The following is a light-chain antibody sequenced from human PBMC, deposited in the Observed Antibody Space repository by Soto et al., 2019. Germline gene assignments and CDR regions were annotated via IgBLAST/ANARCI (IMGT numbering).Light chain of an antibody. V-gene: IGKV1-5*03. Sequence: DIQMTQSPSTLSASVGDRVTITCRASQSISSWLAWYQQKPGKAPKLLIYKASNLESGVPSRFSGSGSGTEFTLTISSLQPDDFATYYCKRYNSYWTFGQGTKVEIK. J-gene: IGKJ1*01. CDR2: KAS. CDR1: QSISSW. CDR3: KRYNSYWT.